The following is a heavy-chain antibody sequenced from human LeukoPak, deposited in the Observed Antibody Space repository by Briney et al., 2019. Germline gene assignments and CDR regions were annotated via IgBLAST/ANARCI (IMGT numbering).Heavy chain of an antibody. CDR1: GFTFSSYA. Sequence: GGSLRLSCAASGFTFSSYAMSWVRQAPGKGLEWVSAISGSGGSTYYADSVKGRFTISRDNSKNTLYLQMNSLRAEDTAVYYCAKAPHYYDSSGYGLMDYWGQGTLVTVSS. CDR2: ISGSGGST. CDR3: AKAPHYYDSSGYGLMDY. J-gene: IGHJ4*02. V-gene: IGHV3-23*01. D-gene: IGHD3-22*01.